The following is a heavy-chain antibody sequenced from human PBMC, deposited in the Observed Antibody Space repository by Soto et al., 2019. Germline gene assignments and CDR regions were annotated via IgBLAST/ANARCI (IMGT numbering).Heavy chain of an antibody. Sequence: PSETLSLTCAVNGGSFSGYYWSWIREPPGKGLGYIGEFSHSGSTNYNPSLKSRVTIRVVTSKNQFSLNLSFVTAADTAVYYCEFGDLERLLWWHPYDNWGQGTLLTISS. CDR2: FSHSGST. D-gene: IGHD3-3*01. CDR3: EFGDLERLLWWHPYDN. CDR1: GGSFSGYY. V-gene: IGHV4-34*01. J-gene: IGHJ4*02.